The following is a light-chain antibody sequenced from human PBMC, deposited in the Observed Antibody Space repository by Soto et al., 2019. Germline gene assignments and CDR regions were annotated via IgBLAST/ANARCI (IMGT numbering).Light chain of an antibody. CDR3: QSYDSSLSAVV. CDR1: SSNIGAGYD. J-gene: IGLJ2*01. V-gene: IGLV1-40*01. CDR2: GNS. Sequence: VVTQPPSVSGAPGQRVTISCTGSSSNIGAGYDVHWYQQLPGTAPKLLIYGNSNRPSGVPDRFSGSKSGTSASLAITGLQAEDEADYYCQSYDSSLSAVVFGGGTQLTVL.